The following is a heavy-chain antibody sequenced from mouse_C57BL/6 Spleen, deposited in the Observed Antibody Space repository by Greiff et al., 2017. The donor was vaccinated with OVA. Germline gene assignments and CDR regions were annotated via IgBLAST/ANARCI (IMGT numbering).Heavy chain of an antibody. D-gene: IGHD1-2*01. CDR1: GYTFTSYC. CDR2: INPSSGDT. Sequence: VQLQQSGAELVKPGASVKLSCKASGYTFTSYCMDWVKQRPGKGLEWIGYINPSSGDTKYNQKFKDKATLTAEKSSSTVYLKLSRLTYDDSAVYYCARFIYFDDWGKGTTVTVSS. CDR3: ARFIYFDD. V-gene: IGHV1-7*01. J-gene: IGHJ1*03.